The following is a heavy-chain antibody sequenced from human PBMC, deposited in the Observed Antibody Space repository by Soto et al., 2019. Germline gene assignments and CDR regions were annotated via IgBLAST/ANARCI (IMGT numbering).Heavy chain of an antibody. CDR2: ISGSGGST. Sequence: PGGSLRLSXAASEFTFSSYAMSWVRQAPGKGLEWVSAISGSGGSTYYADSVKGRFTISRDNSKNTLYLQMNSLRAEDTAVYYCAKRQKQQLAYYYYGMDVWGQGTTVTVSS. CDR1: EFTFSSYA. J-gene: IGHJ6*02. CDR3: AKRQKQQLAYYYYGMDV. V-gene: IGHV3-23*01. D-gene: IGHD6-13*01.